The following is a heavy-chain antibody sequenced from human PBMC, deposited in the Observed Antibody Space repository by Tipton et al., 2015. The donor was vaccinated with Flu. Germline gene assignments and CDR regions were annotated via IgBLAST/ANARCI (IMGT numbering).Heavy chain of an antibody. J-gene: IGHJ6*02. CDR1: GYTFTSYD. V-gene: IGHV1-8*01. Sequence: QVQLVQSGAEVKKPGASVKVSCKASGYTFTSYDINWVRQATGQGLEWMGWMNPNSGNTGYAQKFQGRVTMTRNTSISTAYMELSSLRSEDTAVYYCASGSGWFNGYYYGMDVWGQGTTVTVSS. CDR2: MNPNSGNT. D-gene: IGHD6-19*01. CDR3: ASGSGWFNGYYYGMDV.